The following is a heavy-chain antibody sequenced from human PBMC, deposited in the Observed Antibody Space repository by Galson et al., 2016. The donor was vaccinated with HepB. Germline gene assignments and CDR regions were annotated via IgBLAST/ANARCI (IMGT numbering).Heavy chain of an antibody. D-gene: IGHD3-10*01. Sequence: SVKVSCKASGYTFTGYFIHWVRQAPGQGLEWMGRINPYTGGTYYAQKFQGRVTMTRDTSISTAYMELSSLRSDDTAVYNCARVGSRVTLYYFDYWGQGTLVTVSS. CDR3: ARVGSRVTLYYFDY. CDR2: INPYTGGT. CDR1: GYTFTGYF. J-gene: IGHJ4*02. V-gene: IGHV1-2*06.